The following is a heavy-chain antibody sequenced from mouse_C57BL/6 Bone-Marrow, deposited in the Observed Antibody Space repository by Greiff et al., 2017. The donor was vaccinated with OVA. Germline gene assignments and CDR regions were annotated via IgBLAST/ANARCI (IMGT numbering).Heavy chain of an antibody. CDR2: IRNKASGYTT. D-gene: IGHD1-1*01. Sequence: EVKVVESGGGLVQPGGSLTLSCAASGFTFTDYYMSWVRQPPGKALEWLGFIRNKASGYTTEYSVSVKGRFTISRDNSQSILYLQMKALKAEDSATYYYAGYTVVGKGAMDYWGQGTSVTVSS. CDR1: GFTFTDYY. CDR3: AGYTVVGKGAMDY. J-gene: IGHJ4*01. V-gene: IGHV7-3*01.